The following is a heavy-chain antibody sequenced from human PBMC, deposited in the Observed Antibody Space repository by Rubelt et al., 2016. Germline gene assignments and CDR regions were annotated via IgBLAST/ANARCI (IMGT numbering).Heavy chain of an antibody. CDR1: GGTISSVGCF. J-gene: IGHJ5*02. CDR3: ARHRIVRDMTVGGWFDP. V-gene: IGHV4-39*01. CDR2: LSIDGRI. Sequence: QLQLRESGPGLVKPAETLSLACSVSGGTISSVGCFWGWVRQTARKGLEWNGSLSIDGRIFYNQYPRIRITISLDQANNQFSLKVTSVTAADTAVYFCARHRIVRDMTVGGWFDPWGQGALATVSS. D-gene: IGHD2/OR15-2a*01.